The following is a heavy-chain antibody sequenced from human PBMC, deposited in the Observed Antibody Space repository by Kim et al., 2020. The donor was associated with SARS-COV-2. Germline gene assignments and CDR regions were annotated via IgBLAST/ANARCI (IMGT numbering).Heavy chain of an antibody. D-gene: IGHD3-3*01. CDR2: MNPNSGNT. CDR3: ARAYDFWSGYYYGMDV. CDR1: GYTFTSYD. V-gene: IGHV1-8*01. Sequence: ASVKVSCKASGYTFTSYDINWVRQATGQGLEWMGWMNPNSGNTGYAQKFQGRVTMTRNTSISTAYMELSSLRSEDTAVYYCARAYDFWSGYYYGMDVWGQGTTVTVSS. J-gene: IGHJ6*02.